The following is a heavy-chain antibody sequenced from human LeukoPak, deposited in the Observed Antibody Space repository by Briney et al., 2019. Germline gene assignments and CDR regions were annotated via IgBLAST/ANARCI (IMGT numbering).Heavy chain of an antibody. J-gene: IGHJ4*02. CDR2: IGQDGSEN. Sequence: GGSLRLSCAASGFTFSNYWMNWVRQTPGKGLEWVASIGQDGSENYYVDSVKGLFTISRDNAKNSLYLQMNSLRVEDTAVYYCATGGGWYFDYWGQGALITASS. D-gene: IGHD6-19*01. CDR1: GFTFSNYW. V-gene: IGHV3-7*01. CDR3: ATGGGWYFDY.